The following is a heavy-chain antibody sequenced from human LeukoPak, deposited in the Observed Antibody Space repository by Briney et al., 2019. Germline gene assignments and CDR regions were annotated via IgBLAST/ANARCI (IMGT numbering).Heavy chain of an antibody. V-gene: IGHV3-43*02. Sequence: GGSLRLSCAASGFTFSGYAMHWVRQAPGMGLEWVSLISGDSDYTYYADSVKGRFTISRDNSKNALYLQMNTLRTEDNALYYCAKGHGSRTGDFEYWGQGTLVTVSS. J-gene: IGHJ4*02. CDR2: ISGDSDYT. CDR3: AKGHGSRTGDFEY. D-gene: IGHD3-10*01. CDR1: GFTFSGYA.